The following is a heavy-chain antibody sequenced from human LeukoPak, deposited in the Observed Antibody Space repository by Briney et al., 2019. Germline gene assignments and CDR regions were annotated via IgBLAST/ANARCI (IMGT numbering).Heavy chain of an antibody. J-gene: IGHJ4*02. D-gene: IGHD6-19*01. Sequence: GGSLRLSCAASGFTFSDYWMSWVRQAPGKGLEWVANIKKDGSDTYYVDSVKGRFTVSRDNAKNSLYLQMNSLRAEDMALYYCAKSTTDSSGLDYWGQGTLVTVSS. CDR3: AKSTTDSSGLDY. V-gene: IGHV3-7*03. CDR1: GFTFSDYW. CDR2: IKKDGSDT.